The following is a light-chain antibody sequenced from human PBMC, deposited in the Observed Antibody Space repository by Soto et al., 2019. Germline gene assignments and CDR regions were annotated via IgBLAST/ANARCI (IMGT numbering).Light chain of an antibody. V-gene: IGKV3-11*01. Sequence: EILLTQSPATLSLSPGERATLSCRPSQSVSSYLAWYQQKPGQAPRLLIYDASNRATGIPARFSGSGSGTDFTLTISSLEPEDFAVYYCQQRSNWLWTFGQGTKVDIK. CDR1: QSVSSY. CDR3: QQRSNWLWT. CDR2: DAS. J-gene: IGKJ1*01.